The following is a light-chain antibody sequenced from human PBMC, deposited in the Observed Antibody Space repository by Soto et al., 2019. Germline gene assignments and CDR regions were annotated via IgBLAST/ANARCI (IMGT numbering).Light chain of an antibody. Sequence: DIQMTQSPSALSASVGDRVPITCQASQNISTWLAWYQQKPGKAPNLLIYKASSLERGVPSRFSGSGSGTEFTLTITSLQPDDFATYYCQQYSNYEWTFGQGTKVEFK. CDR1: QNISTW. J-gene: IGKJ1*01. CDR3: QQYSNYEWT. CDR2: KAS. V-gene: IGKV1-5*03.